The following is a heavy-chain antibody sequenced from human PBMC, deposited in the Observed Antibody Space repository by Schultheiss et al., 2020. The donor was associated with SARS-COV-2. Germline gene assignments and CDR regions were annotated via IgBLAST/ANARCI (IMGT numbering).Heavy chain of an antibody. CDR3: VKDIRFGDAFDI. J-gene: IGHJ3*02. Sequence: GGSLRLSCSASGFTFSDYALHWVRQAPGKGLAYVSGISPNGGSTYYADSVKGRFTISRDNAKNSLYLQMNSLRAEDMAVYYCVKDIRFGDAFDIWGQGTLVTVSS. V-gene: IGHV3-64*04. CDR1: GFTFSDYA. D-gene: IGHD3-10*01. CDR2: ISPNGGST.